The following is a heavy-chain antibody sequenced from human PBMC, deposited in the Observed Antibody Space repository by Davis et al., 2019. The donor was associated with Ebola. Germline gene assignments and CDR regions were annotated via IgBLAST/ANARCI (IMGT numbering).Heavy chain of an antibody. V-gene: IGHV1-69*13. J-gene: IGHJ6*02. CDR1: GGTFSSYA. CDR2: IIPIFGTA. Sequence: SVKVSCKASGGTFSSYAISWVRQAPGQGLEWMGGIIPIFGTANYAQKFQGRVTITADESTSTAYMELSSLRSEDTAVYYCARGFRVVVINGAPYGMDVWGQGTTVTVSS. D-gene: IGHD3-22*01. CDR3: ARGFRVVVINGAPYGMDV.